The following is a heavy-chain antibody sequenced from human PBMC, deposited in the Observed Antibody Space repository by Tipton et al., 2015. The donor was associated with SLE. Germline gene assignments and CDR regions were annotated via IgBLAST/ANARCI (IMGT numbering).Heavy chain of an antibody. Sequence: TLSLTCTVSGDSIRRIGYYWDWIRQPPGKGLEWIGTIYYSGRTNYNPSHKSRVTISVDTSKNQFSLKLTSVTAADTAVYFCAREWADDAFDIWGRGTRVTVSS. V-gene: IGHV4-39*07. CDR2: IYYSGRT. CDR1: GDSIRRIGYY. CDR3: AREWADDAFDI. J-gene: IGHJ3*02.